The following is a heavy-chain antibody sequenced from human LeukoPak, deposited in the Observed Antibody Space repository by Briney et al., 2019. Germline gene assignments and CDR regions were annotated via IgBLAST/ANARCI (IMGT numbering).Heavy chain of an antibody. CDR1: GFTFSSYA. V-gene: IGHV3-30-3*01. CDR3: ARDLPESSGTSPGDY. D-gene: IGHD3-10*01. J-gene: IGHJ4*02. Sequence: GGSLRLSCAASGFTFSSYAMHWVRQAPGKGLEWVAVISYDGSNKYYADSVKGRFTISRDNSKNTLYLQMNSLRAEDTAVYYCARDLPESSGTSPGDYWGQGTLVAVSS. CDR2: ISYDGSNK.